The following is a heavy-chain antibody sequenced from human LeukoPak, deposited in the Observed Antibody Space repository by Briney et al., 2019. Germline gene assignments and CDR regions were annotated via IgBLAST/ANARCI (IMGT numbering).Heavy chain of an antibody. CDR3: ARGLSRYYGSGTGPRMDV. CDR2: MNPNSGNA. D-gene: IGHD3-10*01. CDR1: GYTFTSYD. V-gene: IGHV1-8*01. Sequence: AASVTVSCKASGYTFTSYDINWVRQATGQGLEWMGWMNPNSGNADSAQKFQGRVTMTRNTSISTAYMELSSLRSEDTAVYYCARGLSRYYGSGTGPRMDVWGQGTTVTVSS. J-gene: IGHJ6*02.